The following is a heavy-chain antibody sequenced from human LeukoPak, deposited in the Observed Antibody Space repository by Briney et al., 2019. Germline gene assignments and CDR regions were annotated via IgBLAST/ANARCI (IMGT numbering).Heavy chain of an antibody. Sequence: GRSLRLSCAASGFTFDDYAMHRVRQAPGKGLEWVSGISWNSGSIGYADSVKGRFTISRDNAKNSLYLQMNSLRAEDTALYYCAKDGIAARSTFYWYFDLWGRGTLVTVSS. CDR1: GFTFDDYA. D-gene: IGHD6-6*01. CDR2: ISWNSGSI. J-gene: IGHJ2*01. CDR3: AKDGIAARSTFYWYFDL. V-gene: IGHV3-9*01.